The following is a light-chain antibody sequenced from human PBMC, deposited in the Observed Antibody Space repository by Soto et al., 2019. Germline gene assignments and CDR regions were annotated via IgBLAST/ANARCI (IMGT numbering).Light chain of an antibody. Sequence: DIVMTQSPDSLAVSLGERATINCKSSQSVLYSSNNKNYLGWYQQKPGQSPNLLIYWASTRESGVRDRFSGSGSGTEFTLTISSLQAEDVAVYYCQQYYSIPYTFGQGTKLEIK. V-gene: IGKV4-1*01. CDR2: WAS. CDR3: QQYYSIPYT. CDR1: QSVLYSSNNKNY. J-gene: IGKJ2*01.